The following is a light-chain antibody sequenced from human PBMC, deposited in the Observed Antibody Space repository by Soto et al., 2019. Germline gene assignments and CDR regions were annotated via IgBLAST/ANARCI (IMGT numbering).Light chain of an antibody. CDR3: QQSNNWPKT. CDR2: DAS. J-gene: IGKJ1*01. V-gene: IGKV3-15*01. CDR1: QSVGSN. Sequence: EIVMTQSPDTLSVSPGETATPSCRASQSVGSNLAWYQQKPGQAPRLLISDASTRAAGLPARFSGSGSGTEFTLTITSLQSEDFAVYYCQQSNNWPKTFGQGTKV.